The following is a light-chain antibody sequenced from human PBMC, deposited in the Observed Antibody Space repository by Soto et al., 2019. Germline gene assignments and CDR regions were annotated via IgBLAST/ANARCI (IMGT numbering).Light chain of an antibody. J-gene: IGKJ4*01. Sequence: DIQMTQSPSSLSVSVGDRVTITCRASQRIGGMLNWYQQKLGEAPKLLFYAASSLQSGVPSRFSGSGSGTDFTLTISSLQPEDFATYYCQQRYNTPLTFGGGTKVDIK. CDR1: QRIGGM. V-gene: IGKV1-39*01. CDR3: QQRYNTPLT. CDR2: AAS.